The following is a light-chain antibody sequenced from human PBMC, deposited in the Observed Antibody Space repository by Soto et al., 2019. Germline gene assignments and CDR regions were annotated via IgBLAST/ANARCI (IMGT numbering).Light chain of an antibody. CDR2: DAS. V-gene: IGKV3-11*01. CDR1: QSVSSY. CDR3: QQYETFSGT. Sequence: EIVLTQSPATLSLSPGERATLSCRASQSVSSYLAWYQQKRGQAPRLLIYDASNRATGIPARFSGSGSGTDFTLTISSLEPEDFATYYCQQYETFSGTFGPGTKVDIK. J-gene: IGKJ1*01.